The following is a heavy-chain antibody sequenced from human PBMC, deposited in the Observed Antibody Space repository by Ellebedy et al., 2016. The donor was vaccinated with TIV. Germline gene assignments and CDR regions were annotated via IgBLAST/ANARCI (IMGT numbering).Heavy chain of an antibody. CDR3: SRVRFGDTAVDY. Sequence: GESLKISCAASGFTFSSYDMHWVRQGPGKGLEWVSAIGTAGDTYYPGSVKGRFTISRENAKTSLYLQITSLRAEDTAVYYCSRVRFGDTAVDYWGQGTLVTVSS. V-gene: IGHV3-13*01. CDR2: IGTAGDT. D-gene: IGHD2-21*01. J-gene: IGHJ4*03. CDR1: GFTFSSYD.